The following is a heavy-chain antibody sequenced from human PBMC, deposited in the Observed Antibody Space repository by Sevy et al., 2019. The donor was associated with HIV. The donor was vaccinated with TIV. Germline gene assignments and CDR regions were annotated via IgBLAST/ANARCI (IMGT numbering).Heavy chain of an antibody. CDR3: ATILPAGVPAEYFQH. CDR2: INQGGSQE. CDR1: GLTFSSYW. J-gene: IGHJ1*01. D-gene: IGHD2-2*01. Sequence: GGSLRLSCAASGLTFSSYWMTWVRQAPGKGLEWVANINQGGSQEYYVDSVKGRFTISRDNAKNSLYLKINGLRAEDTAVYYCATILPAGVPAEYFQHWGQGTLVTVSS. V-gene: IGHV3-7*01.